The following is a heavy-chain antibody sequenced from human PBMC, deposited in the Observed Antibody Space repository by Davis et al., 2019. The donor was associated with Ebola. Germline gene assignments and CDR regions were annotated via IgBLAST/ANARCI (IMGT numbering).Heavy chain of an antibody. V-gene: IGHV4-4*07. Sequence: SETLSLTCTVSGGSISSYYWSWIRQPAGKGLEWIGRIYTSGSTNYNPSLKSRVTISVDKSKNQFSLKLSSVTAEDTAVYYCARGTVRDYYYYYMDVWGKGTTVTVSS. CDR2: IYTSGST. CDR3: ARGTVRDYYYYYMDV. CDR1: GGSISSYY. J-gene: IGHJ6*03. D-gene: IGHD4-17*01.